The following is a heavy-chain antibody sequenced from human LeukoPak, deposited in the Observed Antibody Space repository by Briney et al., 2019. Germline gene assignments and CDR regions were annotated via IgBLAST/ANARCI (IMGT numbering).Heavy chain of an antibody. V-gene: IGHV3-64*04. CDR3: ARDRYSSGWFGAFDI. CDR1: GFTFSNYA. D-gene: IGHD6-19*01. J-gene: IGHJ3*02. Sequence: GALRLSCSASGFTFSNYAIHWVRQAPGKGLEYVSAISNNGGTTCYADSVKGRFTISRDNAKNSLYLQMNSLRDEDTAVYYCARDRYSSGWFGAFDIWGQGTVVTVSS. CDR2: ISNNGGTT.